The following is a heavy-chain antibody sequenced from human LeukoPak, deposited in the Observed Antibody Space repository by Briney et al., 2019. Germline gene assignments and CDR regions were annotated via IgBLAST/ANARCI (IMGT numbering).Heavy chain of an antibody. V-gene: IGHV3-33*01. CDR1: GFTFSSYG. CDR3: ARVRGDGYNFDY. J-gene: IGHJ4*02. CDR2: IWYDGSNK. D-gene: IGHD5-24*01. Sequence: GGSLRLSCAASGFTFSSYGMHWVRQAPGKGLEWVAVIWYDGSNKYYADSVKGRFTISRDNSKNTLYLQMNSLRAEDTAVYYCARVRGDGYNFDYWGQGTLVTVSS.